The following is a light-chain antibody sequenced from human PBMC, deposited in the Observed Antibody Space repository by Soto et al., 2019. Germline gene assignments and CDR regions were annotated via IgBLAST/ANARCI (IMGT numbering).Light chain of an antibody. J-gene: IGLJ1*01. Sequence: QSVLTKPASVSGCPGQSICISCTGTSSDVGGYNYVSWYQQHPGKAPKLMIYEVSNRPSGVSNRFSGSKSGNTATLTISGLQAEDEADYYCSSYTSTTTRVFGTGTKVTVL. CDR1: SSDVGGYNY. CDR3: SSYTSTTTRV. CDR2: EVS. V-gene: IGLV2-14*03.